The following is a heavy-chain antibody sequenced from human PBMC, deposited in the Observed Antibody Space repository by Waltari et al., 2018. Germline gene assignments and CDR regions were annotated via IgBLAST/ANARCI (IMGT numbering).Heavy chain of an antibody. J-gene: IGHJ4*02. V-gene: IGHV3-23*01. CDR2: ISGSGGST. D-gene: IGHD6-13*01. Sequence: EVQLLESGGGLVQPGGSPRLSCAASGFTFSSYAMRWVRQAPGKGLVWVSGISGSGGSTYYADSVKGRFTISRDNSKNTLYLQMNSLRAEDTAVYYCAKDRSSWPRLPDYWGQGTLVTVSS. CDR3: AKDRSSWPRLPDY. CDR1: GFTFSSYA.